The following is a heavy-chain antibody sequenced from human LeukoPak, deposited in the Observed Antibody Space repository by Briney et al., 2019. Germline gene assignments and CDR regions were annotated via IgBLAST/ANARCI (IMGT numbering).Heavy chain of an antibody. D-gene: IGHD3-10*01. V-gene: IGHV4-39*01. Sequence: SETLSLTCTVSGGSISSSSYYWGWIRQPPGKGLEWIGSIYYSGSTYYNPSLKIRVTISVDTYKNQFSLKLSSVTAADTAVCYCASFYYYGSGSYSLYNWFDPWGQGTLVTVSS. CDR3: ASFYYYGSGSYSLYNWFDP. J-gene: IGHJ5*02. CDR2: IYYSGST. CDR1: GGSISSSSYY.